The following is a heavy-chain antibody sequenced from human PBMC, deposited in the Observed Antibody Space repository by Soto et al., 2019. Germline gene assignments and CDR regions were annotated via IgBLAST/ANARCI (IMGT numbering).Heavy chain of an antibody. CDR3: ARATIVLLPAAMVSHWFDP. CDR1: GGSISSGDYY. D-gene: IGHD2-2*01. V-gene: IGHV4-30-4*02. Sequence: SDTLSLTCTVPGGSISSGDYYWSWIRQPPGKGLEWIGYIYYSGSTYYNPSLKSRVTISVDTSKNQFSLKLSSVTAADTAVYYCARATIVLLPAAMVSHWFDPWGPGTLVTVSS. J-gene: IGHJ5*02. CDR2: IYYSGST.